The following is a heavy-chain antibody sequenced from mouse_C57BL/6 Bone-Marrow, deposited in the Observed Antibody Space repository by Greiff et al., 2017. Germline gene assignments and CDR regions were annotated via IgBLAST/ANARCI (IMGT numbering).Heavy chain of an antibody. CDR2: IDPENGDT. J-gene: IGHJ3*01. D-gene: IGHD1-1*01. Sequence: EVQLQQSGAELVRPGASVTLSCTASGFNIKDDYMHWVKQRPEQGLEWIGWIDPENGDTEYASKFQGKATITADTSSNTAYLQLSSLTSEDTAVYYCTTPIDYYGSSYGWFAYWGQGTLGTVSA. CDR1: GFNIKDDY. CDR3: TTPIDYYGSSYGWFAY. V-gene: IGHV14-4*01.